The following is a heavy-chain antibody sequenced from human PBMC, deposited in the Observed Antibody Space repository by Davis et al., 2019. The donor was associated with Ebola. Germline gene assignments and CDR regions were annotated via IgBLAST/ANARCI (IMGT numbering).Heavy chain of an antibody. Sequence: GESLKISCAASGFTFSRYPMHWVRQAPGKGMEWVAVTSYDGTNKYYADSVKGRFTISRDNSKNTLYLQMNSLRAEDTAVYYCARGGRGGYYYGMDVWGQGTTVTVSS. CDR1: GFTFSRYP. J-gene: IGHJ6*02. D-gene: IGHD3-10*01. CDR3: ARGGRGGYYYGMDV. CDR2: TSYDGTNK. V-gene: IGHV3-30-3*01.